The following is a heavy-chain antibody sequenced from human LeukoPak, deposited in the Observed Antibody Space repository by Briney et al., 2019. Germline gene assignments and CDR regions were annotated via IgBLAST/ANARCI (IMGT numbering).Heavy chain of an antibody. CDR1: GFTFSSYS. J-gene: IGHJ4*02. V-gene: IGHV3-48*01. CDR2: ISSSSSTI. CDR3: SKTGGSSWSQFDY. D-gene: IGHD6-13*01. Sequence: AGGSLRLSCAASGFTFSSYSMNWVRQAPGKGLEWVSYISSSSSTIYYADSVKGRFTISRDKSKNTLYLQMNSLRAEDTAVYYCSKTGGSSWSQFDYWGQGTLVTVSS.